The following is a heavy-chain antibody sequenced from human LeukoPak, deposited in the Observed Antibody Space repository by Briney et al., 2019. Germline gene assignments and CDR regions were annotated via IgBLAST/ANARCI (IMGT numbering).Heavy chain of an antibody. CDR1: GGTFSSYA. CDR2: IIPIFGTA. Sequence: ASVKVSCKASGGTFSSYAISWVRQAPGQGLEWMGGIIPIFGTANYAQKFQGRVTITTDESTSTAYMELSSLRSEDTAVYYCARSAEAAAVLENWFDPWGQGTLVTVSS. CDR3: ARSAEAAAVLENWFDP. V-gene: IGHV1-69*05. J-gene: IGHJ5*02. D-gene: IGHD6-13*01.